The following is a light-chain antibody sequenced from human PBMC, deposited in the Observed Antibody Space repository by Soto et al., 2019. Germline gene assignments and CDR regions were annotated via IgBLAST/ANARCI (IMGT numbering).Light chain of an antibody. Sequence: EIVLTQSPCTLSLSPGERATLSCRASQSVSSYLAWYQQKPGQAPRLLIYDASNRATGIPARFSGSGSGTDFTLTISSLEPEDFAVYYCQQYGYSPITFGQGTRLEIK. CDR3: QQYGYSPIT. J-gene: IGKJ5*01. V-gene: IGKV3-11*01. CDR1: QSVSSY. CDR2: DAS.